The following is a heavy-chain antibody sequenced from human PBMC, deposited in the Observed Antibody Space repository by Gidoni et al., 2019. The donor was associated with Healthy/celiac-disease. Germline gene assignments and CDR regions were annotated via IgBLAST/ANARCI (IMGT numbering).Heavy chain of an antibody. J-gene: IGHJ6*02. Sequence: EVQLVESGGGLVQPGGSLRLSCAASGFTVSSNYMSWVRQAPGKGLEWVSVIYSGGSTYYADSVKGRFTISRDNSKNTLYLQMNSLRAEDTAVYYCAMLRGSSWYRDGMDVWGQGTTVTVSS. CDR1: GFTVSSNY. V-gene: IGHV3-66*02. CDR2: IYSGGST. D-gene: IGHD6-13*01. CDR3: AMLRGSSWYRDGMDV.